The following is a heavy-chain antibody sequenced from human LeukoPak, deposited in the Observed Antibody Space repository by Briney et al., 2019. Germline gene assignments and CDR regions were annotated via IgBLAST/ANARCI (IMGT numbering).Heavy chain of an antibody. Sequence: GGSLRLSCAASGFTFSSYWMHWVRQGPGKGLVWVSRINNDGTDTTYADSVKGRFTISRDNAKNTLYLQMNSLRAEDTGVYYCVRDLHWNSVDYWGQGTLVTVSS. CDR2: INNDGTDT. CDR1: GFTFSSYW. J-gene: IGHJ4*02. CDR3: VRDLHWNSVDY. D-gene: IGHD1-7*01. V-gene: IGHV3-74*01.